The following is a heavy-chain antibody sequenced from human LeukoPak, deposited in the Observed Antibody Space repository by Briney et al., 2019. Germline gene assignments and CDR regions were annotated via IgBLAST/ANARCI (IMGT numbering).Heavy chain of an antibody. Sequence: RGSLRLSCAASGVTFSSYGMHWVRQAPGKGLEWVSDIWYDGSNKYYADSVKGRFTISRDNSKNTLYLQMNSLRAEDTAVYYWARDLFAPDYGDYVNYYDGMDVWGKGTTVTVSS. D-gene: IGHD4-17*01. CDR1: GVTFSSYG. CDR3: ARDLFAPDYGDYVNYYDGMDV. CDR2: IWYDGSNK. V-gene: IGHV3-33*08. J-gene: IGHJ6*04.